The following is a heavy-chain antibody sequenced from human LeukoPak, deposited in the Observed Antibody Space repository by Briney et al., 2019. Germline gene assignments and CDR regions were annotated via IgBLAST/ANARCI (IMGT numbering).Heavy chain of an antibody. V-gene: IGHV3-21*01. CDR2: ISSSSSYI. J-gene: IGHJ4*02. Sequence: GGSLRLSCAASGFTFSSYSMNWVRQAPGKGLEWVSSISSSSSYIYYADSVKGRFTISRDNAKNSLYLQMNSLRAEDTAVYYCARVMRQRPDYGRLPDYWGQGTLVTVSS. D-gene: IGHD4-17*01. CDR1: GFTFSSYS. CDR3: ARVMRQRPDYGRLPDY.